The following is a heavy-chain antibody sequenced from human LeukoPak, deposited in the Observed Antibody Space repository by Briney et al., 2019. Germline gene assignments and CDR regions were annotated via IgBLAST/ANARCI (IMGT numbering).Heavy chain of an antibody. J-gene: IGHJ5*02. CDR1: GFTFSSYS. CDR2: ISSSSSYI. Sequence: GGSLRLSCAASGFTFSSYSMNWVRQAPGKGLEWVSSISSSSSYIYYADSVKGRFTISRDNAKNSLYLQMNSLRAEDTAVYYCASWQLADQANDPWGQGTLVTVSS. D-gene: IGHD6-13*01. CDR3: ASWQLADQANDP. V-gene: IGHV3-21*01.